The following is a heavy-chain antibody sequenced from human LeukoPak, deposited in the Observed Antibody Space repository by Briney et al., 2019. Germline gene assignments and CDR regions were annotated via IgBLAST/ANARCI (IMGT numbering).Heavy chain of an antibody. J-gene: IGHJ4*02. CDR2: IWSNGINK. CDR1: GFTFSTCG. D-gene: IGHD2-2*01. V-gene: IGHV3-33*06. Sequence: PGGSLRLSCGASGFTFSTCGMQWVRQAPGKGLEWVAVIWSNGINKYYADSVKGRFTVSRDNSKNTLSLQMDSLRVEDTAVYYCGKEYAPFAGFDYWGQGIPVTVSS. CDR3: GKEYAPFAGFDY.